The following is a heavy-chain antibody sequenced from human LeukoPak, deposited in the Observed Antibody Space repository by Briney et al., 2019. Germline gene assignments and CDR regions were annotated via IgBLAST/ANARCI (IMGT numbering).Heavy chain of an antibody. V-gene: IGHV4-39*01. J-gene: IGHJ1*01. CDR1: GGSISSSNYY. Sequence: SETLSLTCTVSGGSISSSNYYWGWIRQPPGKGLEWIESIYYSGSTSYNPSLKSRVTISVDTSKNQFSLKLSSVTAADTAVYYCARSEDYGGYIGHMEFQHWGQGTLVTVSS. CDR2: IYYSGST. D-gene: IGHD4-17*01. CDR3: ARSEDYGGYIGHMEFQH.